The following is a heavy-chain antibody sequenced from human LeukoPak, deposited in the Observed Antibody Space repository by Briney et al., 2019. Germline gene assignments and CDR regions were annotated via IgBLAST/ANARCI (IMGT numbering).Heavy chain of an antibody. V-gene: IGHV1-8*01. CDR2: MSPASGNT. D-gene: IGHD7-27*01. Sequence: ASVKVSCKASGHTFTSYDLNWVRRATGQGLEWMGWMSPASGNTGYAQEFQGRVTMTRDTSVSTAYMELNSLRSEDTAVYYCARGPPNWGFDSWGQGTLVTVSS. CDR3: ARGPPNWGFDS. CDR1: GHTFTSYD. J-gene: IGHJ4*02.